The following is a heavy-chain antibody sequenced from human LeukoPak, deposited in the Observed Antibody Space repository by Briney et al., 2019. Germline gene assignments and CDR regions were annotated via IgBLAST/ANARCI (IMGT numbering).Heavy chain of an antibody. J-gene: IGHJ4*02. CDR3: ARDRPLNYYDSSGYSN. Sequence: GGSLRLSCAASGFTFSSYAMSWVRQAPGKGLEWVAVIWYDGSNKYYADSVKGRFTISRDNSKNTLYLQMNSLRAEDTAVYYCARDRPLNYYDSSGYSNWGQGTLVTVSS. D-gene: IGHD3-22*01. CDR1: GFTFSSYA. V-gene: IGHV3-33*08. CDR2: IWYDGSNK.